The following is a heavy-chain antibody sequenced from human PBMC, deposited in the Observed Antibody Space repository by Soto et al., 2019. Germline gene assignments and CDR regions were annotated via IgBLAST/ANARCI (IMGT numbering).Heavy chain of an antibody. J-gene: IGHJ1*01. CDR1: RFTFSDYG. CDR2: ISHGATRK. Sequence: LRVSCAASRFTFSDYGMHWVRQAPGKGLGWVAGISHGATRKSYSGSVKGRFIISRDNSKKMLYLQLNSLRREDTAVYYCAKDWVGGRTRYQLDYRGPRTLVTVST. V-gene: IGHV3-30*18. CDR3: AKDWVGGRTRYQLDY. D-gene: IGHD2-2*01.